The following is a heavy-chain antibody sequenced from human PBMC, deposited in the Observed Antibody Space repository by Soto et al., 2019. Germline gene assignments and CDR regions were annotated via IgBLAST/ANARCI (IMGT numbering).Heavy chain of an antibody. V-gene: IGHV3-33*01. CDR1: GFTFTSYG. CDR3: ARDRRFLEWLDY. D-gene: IGHD3-3*01. Sequence: QVQLVESGGGVVQPGRSLTLSCVASGFTFTSYGIHWVRQAPGKGLEWVAVIWYDGSNKYYEDSVKGRFSISRDNSKNTVFLQMNSLRAEDTAVYYCARDRRFLEWLDYWGQGTLVSVSS. J-gene: IGHJ4*02. CDR2: IWYDGSNK.